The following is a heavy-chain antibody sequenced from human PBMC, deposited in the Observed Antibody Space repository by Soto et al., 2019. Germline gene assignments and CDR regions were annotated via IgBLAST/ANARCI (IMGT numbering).Heavy chain of an antibody. J-gene: IGHJ4*02. Sequence: XGSLKLSCAAAGFICTSYAMNWVRQAPGKGLEWVSYISSNSGTIYYTDSVKGRFTISRDNTKNSLYLQMNSLRDEDTAVYYCARDWYYYGSGSYYPFDYWGQGPLVTVSS. D-gene: IGHD3-10*01. CDR3: ARDWYYYGSGSYYPFDY. CDR2: ISSNSGTI. CDR1: GFICTSYA. V-gene: IGHV3-48*02.